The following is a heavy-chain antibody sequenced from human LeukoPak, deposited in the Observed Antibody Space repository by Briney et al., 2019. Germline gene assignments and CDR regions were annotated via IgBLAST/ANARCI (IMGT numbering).Heavy chain of an antibody. Sequence: SETLSLTCAVSGGSITTTDFDWAWIRQPPGQGFEWIATISSSGKAYYYPSLMSRVTISVDTSKNQFSLDVTSVTTADTGLFYCARFKGGTGFDYWGRGILVIVS. CDR1: GGSITTTDFD. CDR3: ARFKGGTGFDY. V-gene: IGHV4-39*01. D-gene: IGHD1-26*01. CDR2: ISSSGKA. J-gene: IGHJ4*02.